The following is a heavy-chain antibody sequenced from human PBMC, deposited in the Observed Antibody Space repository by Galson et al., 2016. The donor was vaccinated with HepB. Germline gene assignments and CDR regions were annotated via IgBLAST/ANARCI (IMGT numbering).Heavy chain of an antibody. D-gene: IGHD6-19*01. CDR3: VKTQGYSTGWYGMDV. J-gene: IGHJ6*02. CDR2: ISGSGDST. CDR1: GFIFGNYA. V-gene: IGHV3-23*01. Sequence: SLRLSCAASGFIFGNYAMTWVRQAPGEGLEWVSVISGSGDSTYYADSVEGRFTISRDNFKSTLSLQMNSLRAEDTAVYYCVKTQGYSTGWYGMDVWGQGTTVTVSS.